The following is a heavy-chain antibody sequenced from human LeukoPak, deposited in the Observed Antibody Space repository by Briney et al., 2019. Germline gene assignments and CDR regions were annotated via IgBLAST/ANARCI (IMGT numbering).Heavy chain of an antibody. CDR3: ARETPGARIAAAGTPGRANGMDV. Sequence: SETLSLTCTVSGGSISSGGYYWSWIRQHPGKGLEWIGYIYYSGSTYYSPSLKSRVTISVDTSKNQFSLKLSSVTAADTAVYYCARETPGARIAAAGTPGRANGMDVWGQGTTVTVSS. CDR2: IYYSGST. J-gene: IGHJ6*02. CDR1: GGSISSGGYY. V-gene: IGHV4-31*03. D-gene: IGHD6-13*01.